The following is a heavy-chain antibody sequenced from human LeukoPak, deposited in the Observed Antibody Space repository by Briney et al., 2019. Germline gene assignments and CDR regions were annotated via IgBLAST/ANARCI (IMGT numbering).Heavy chain of an antibody. CDR1: GFTFSSYA. CDR3: AKYTYYYGSGSYYPGGVDY. CDR2: ISGSGGST. D-gene: IGHD3-10*01. Sequence: GGSLRLSCAASGFTFSSYAMSWVRQAPGKGLEWVSAISGSGGSTYYADSVKGRFTISRDNSKNTLHLQMNSLRAEDTAVYYCAKYTYYYGSGSYYPGGVDYWGQGTLVTVSS. V-gene: IGHV3-23*01. J-gene: IGHJ4*02.